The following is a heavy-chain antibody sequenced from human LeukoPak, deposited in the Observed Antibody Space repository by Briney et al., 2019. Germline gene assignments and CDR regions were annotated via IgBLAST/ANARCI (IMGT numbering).Heavy chain of an antibody. J-gene: IGHJ4*02. V-gene: IGHV4-59*01. CDR2: IYYSGIT. D-gene: IGHD3-16*01. CDR3: ARMAQNSYIRGRPIDY. CDR1: GDSITSFY. Sequence: SETLSLTCTVSGDSITSFYWTWIRQPPGKGLECIGYIYYSGITRYNPSLKSRVTMSADTSKNQFSLKLSSMTAEDTAVYYCARMAQNSYIRGRPIDYWGQGTLVTVSS.